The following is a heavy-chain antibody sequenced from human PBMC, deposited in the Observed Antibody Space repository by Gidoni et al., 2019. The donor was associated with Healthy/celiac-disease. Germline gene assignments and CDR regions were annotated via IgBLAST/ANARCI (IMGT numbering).Heavy chain of an antibody. CDR3: AKDLRVVIAISAFDI. Sequence: EVQLLESGGGLVQPGGSLRLSCAASGFTFSSYAMSWVRQVPGQGLEWVSAISGSGGSTYYADSVKGRFTISRDNSKNTLYLQMNSLRAEDTAVYYCAKDLRVVIAISAFDIWGQGTMVTVSS. D-gene: IGHD2-21*01. CDR2: ISGSGGST. CDR1: GFTFSSYA. J-gene: IGHJ3*02. V-gene: IGHV3-23*01.